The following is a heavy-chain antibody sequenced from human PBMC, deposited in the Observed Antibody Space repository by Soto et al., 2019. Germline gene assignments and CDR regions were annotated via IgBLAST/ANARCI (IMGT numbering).Heavy chain of an antibody. J-gene: IGHJ5*02. CDR2: VYYSGSS. D-gene: IGHD2-2*01. CDR1: GDSIICGASF. Sequence: SDTLSLTCPYSGDSIICGASFWICIRQPPGRCLEWIANVYYSGSSYYNPYLKSRLTISVDTTKNQSSLQLKSMTAADTAVYYXAKLSCTSSNCYFPGWFDPWGQGTLVTVSS. V-gene: IGHV4-31*03. CDR3: AKLSCTSSNCYFPGWFDP.